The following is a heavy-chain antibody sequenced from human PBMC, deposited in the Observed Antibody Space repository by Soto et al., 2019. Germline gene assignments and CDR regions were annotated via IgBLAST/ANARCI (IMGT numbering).Heavy chain of an antibody. CDR2: ISGSAGSA. V-gene: IGHV3-23*01. J-gene: IGHJ4*02. CDR1: GFTFSSYA. Sequence: EVQLLESGGGLVQPGGSLRLSFAASGFTFSSYAMSWVRQAPGKGLEWVSTISGSAGSAYYADSVKGRFTISRDNSKNTLYLQMNSLRAEDTALYYCAKDRVVRGVITQETGYWGQGTLVTVSS. D-gene: IGHD3-10*01. CDR3: AKDRVVRGVITQETGY.